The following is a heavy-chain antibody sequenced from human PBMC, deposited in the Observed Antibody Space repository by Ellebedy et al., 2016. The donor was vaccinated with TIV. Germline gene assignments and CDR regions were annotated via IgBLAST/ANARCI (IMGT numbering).Heavy chain of an antibody. D-gene: IGHD3-22*01. CDR1: GFGFRNFG. J-gene: IGHJ3*01. CDR3: ARASYNDKWKMIAFDL. CDR2: IWFDGTHE. V-gene: IGHV3-33*01. Sequence: GESLKISCAAFGFGFRNFGMHWVRQAPGEGLEWVALIWFDGTHEDYADSVKGRFTISRDNSMNTLYLHLNSLRADNTAVYYCARASYNDKWKMIAFDLWGQGTMVTVSS.